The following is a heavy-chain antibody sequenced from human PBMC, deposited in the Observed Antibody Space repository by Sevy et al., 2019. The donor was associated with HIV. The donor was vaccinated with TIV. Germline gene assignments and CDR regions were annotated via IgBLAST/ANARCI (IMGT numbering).Heavy chain of an antibody. D-gene: IGHD3-3*01. CDR3: ARLDHDFWSGNYYFDY. J-gene: IGHJ4*02. CDR2: IYPGDSDT. CDR1: GYSFTSYW. V-gene: IGHV5-51*01. Sequence: GESLKISCKGSGYSFTSYWIGWVRQMPGKGLEWMGIIYPGDSDTRYSPSFQGQVTISADKSISTAYLQWSSLKASDTAMYYSARLDHDFWSGNYYFDYWGQGTLVTVSS.